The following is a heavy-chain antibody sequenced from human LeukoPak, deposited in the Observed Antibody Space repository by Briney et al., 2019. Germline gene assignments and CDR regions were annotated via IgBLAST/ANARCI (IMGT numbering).Heavy chain of an antibody. Sequence: PGGSLRLSCAASGFTFSSYAMSWVRQAPGKGLEWVSAISGSGGSTYYADSVKGRFTISRDNSKNTLYLQMNSLRAEDTAVYYCAKLHDSSGYYYGLPSFDYWGQGTLVTVSS. J-gene: IGHJ4*02. CDR3: AKLHDSSGYYYGLPSFDY. D-gene: IGHD3-22*01. CDR1: GFTFSSYA. V-gene: IGHV3-23*01. CDR2: ISGSGGST.